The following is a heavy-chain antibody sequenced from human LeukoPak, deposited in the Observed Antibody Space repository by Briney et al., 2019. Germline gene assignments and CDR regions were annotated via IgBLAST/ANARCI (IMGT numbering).Heavy chain of an antibody. CDR1: GYTFTSYG. V-gene: IGHV1-18*01. CDR3: ARGLLWFGEFDYYYYGMDV. Sequence: GASVKVSCKASGYTFTSYGISWVRQAPGQGLEWMGWISAYNGNTNYAQKLQGRVTMTTDTSTSTAYMELRSLRSDDTAVYYCARGLLWFGEFDYYYYGMDVWGQGTTVTVSS. D-gene: IGHD3-10*01. CDR2: ISAYNGNT. J-gene: IGHJ6*02.